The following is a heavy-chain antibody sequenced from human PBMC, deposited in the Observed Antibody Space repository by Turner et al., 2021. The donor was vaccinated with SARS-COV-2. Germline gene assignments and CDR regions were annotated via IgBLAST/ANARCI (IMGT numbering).Heavy chain of an antibody. D-gene: IGHD6-13*01. CDR1: GFTVSSYG. J-gene: IGHJ3*02. CDR3: ARGRADTSSWYGWGAFDI. V-gene: IGHV3-33*01. Sequence: QVQLVESGGGVVQPGRSLRLSCAASGFTVSSYGMHWVRQAPGKGLEWVAVIWYDGSNKYYADSVKGRFTISRDNSKNTLYLQMNSLRAEDKAVYYCARGRADTSSWYGWGAFDIWGQGTMVTISS. CDR2: IWYDGSNK.